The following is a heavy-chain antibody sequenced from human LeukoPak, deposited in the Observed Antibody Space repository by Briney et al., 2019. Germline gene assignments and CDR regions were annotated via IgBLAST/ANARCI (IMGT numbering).Heavy chain of an antibody. J-gene: IGHJ4*02. CDR3: ARETPRRGETRDGYR. D-gene: IGHD5-24*01. V-gene: IGHV3-11*04. CDR1: GFTFSDYY. CDR2: ISSSGNTI. Sequence: GGSLRLSCAASGFTFSDYYMSWIRQAPGKGLEWVSYISSSGNTIYYADSVRGRFTISRDNPKNLLFLQINSLRVEDTAVYYCARETPRRGETRDGYRWGQGTLVTVSS.